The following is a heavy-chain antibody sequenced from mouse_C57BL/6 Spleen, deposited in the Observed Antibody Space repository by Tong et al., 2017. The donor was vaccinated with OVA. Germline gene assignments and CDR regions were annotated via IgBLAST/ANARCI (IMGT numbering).Heavy chain of an antibody. CDR2: IYPRSGNT. Sequence: VQLQESGAELARPGASVKLSCTASGYTFTSYGISWVKQRTGQGLEWIGEIYPRSGNTYYNDKFKGKATLTADKSYSTAYMEIRSLTAEDSAVYFCARAYYDYENAMDYWGQGTSVTVSS. D-gene: IGHD2-4*01. J-gene: IGHJ4*01. V-gene: IGHV1-81*01. CDR1: GYTFTSYG. CDR3: ARAYYDYENAMDY.